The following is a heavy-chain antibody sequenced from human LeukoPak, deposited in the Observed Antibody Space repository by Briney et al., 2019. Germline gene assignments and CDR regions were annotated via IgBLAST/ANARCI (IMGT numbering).Heavy chain of an antibody. CDR2: INWNGGST. D-gene: IGHD6-13*01. J-gene: IGHJ6*03. V-gene: IGHV3-20*04. CDR1: GFTFDDYG. CDR3: ARARHSSWTGMDV. Sequence: GGSLRLSCAASGFTFDDYGMSWVRQAPGKGLEWVSGINWNGGSTGYADSVKGRFTISRDNAKNSLYLQMNSLRAEDTAVYYCARARHSSWTGMDVWGKGTTVTVSS.